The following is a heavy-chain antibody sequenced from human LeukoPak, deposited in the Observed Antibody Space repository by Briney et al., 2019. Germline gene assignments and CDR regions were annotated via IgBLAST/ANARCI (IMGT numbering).Heavy chain of an antibody. CDR1: GYTFTSYY. Sequence: ASVKVSCKASGYTFTSYYMHWVRQAPGQGLEWMGIINPSGGSTSYAQKFQGRVTMTRDTSTSTVYMELSSLRSEDTAVYYCARGLGYDYVWGSYRHRDDYWGQGTLVTVSS. D-gene: IGHD3-16*02. J-gene: IGHJ4*02. V-gene: IGHV1-46*01. CDR3: ARGLGYDYVWGSYRHRDDY. CDR2: INPSGGST.